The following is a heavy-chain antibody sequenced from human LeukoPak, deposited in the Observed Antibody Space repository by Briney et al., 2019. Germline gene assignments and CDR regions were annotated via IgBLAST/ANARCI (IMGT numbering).Heavy chain of an antibody. CDR3: AKGGDYYYMDV. J-gene: IGHJ6*03. CDR2: ISPNNDGT. D-gene: IGHD1-26*01. V-gene: IGHV1-2*02. CDR1: GYTFSDYY. Sequence: GSSVKLSCKASGYTFSDYYMHWVRHAPGQGHEWMGWISPNNDGTKYAQNYQGRVTMTRDTSISTAYMELRRLRSDDTAVYYCAKGGDYYYMDVWGKGTTITV.